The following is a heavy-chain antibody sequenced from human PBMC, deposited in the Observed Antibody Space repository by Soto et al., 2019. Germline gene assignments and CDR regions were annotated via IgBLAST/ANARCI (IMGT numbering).Heavy chain of an antibody. V-gene: IGHV3-23*01. CDR2: ISGSGGST. D-gene: IGHD3-22*01. J-gene: IGHJ1*01. CDR1: GFTFSSYA. Sequence: GGSLRLSCAASGFTFSSYAMSWVRQAPGKGLEWVSAISGSGGSTYYAASVKGRFTIYRDNSKNTLYLQMNSLRAEDTAVYYCAKDEMIVVVRGSFLHCGPGTLVTVSS. CDR3: AKDEMIVVVRGSFLH.